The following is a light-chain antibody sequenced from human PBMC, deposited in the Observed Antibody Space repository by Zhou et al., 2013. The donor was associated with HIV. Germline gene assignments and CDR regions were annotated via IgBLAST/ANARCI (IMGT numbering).Light chain of an antibody. CDR2: SSS. V-gene: IGKV1-39*01. J-gene: IGKJ4*01. Sequence: DIRMTQSPSSLSASVGDSVTITCRASENIKIYLNWYQQKPGQAPNLLIYSSSNLVSGVPSRFSGSGSGTDFTLTITSVQREDFASYYCQQSLASPLTFGGGPRWR. CDR3: QQSLASPLT. CDR1: ENIKIY.